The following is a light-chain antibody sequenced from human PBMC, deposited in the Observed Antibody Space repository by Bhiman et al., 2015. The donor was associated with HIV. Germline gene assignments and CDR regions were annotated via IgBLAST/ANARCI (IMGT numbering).Light chain of an antibody. CDR3: SSYTSSTSFV. J-gene: IGLJ1*01. V-gene: IGLV2-14*03. CDR2: DVA. Sequence: QSALTQPASVSGSPGQSITISCTGTSSDVGGYNYVSWYQHHPGKAPKFMIYDVAKRPSGVSNRFSGSKSGNTASLTISGLQAEDEGDYYCSSYTSSTSFVFGTGTKVTVL. CDR1: SSDVGGYNY.